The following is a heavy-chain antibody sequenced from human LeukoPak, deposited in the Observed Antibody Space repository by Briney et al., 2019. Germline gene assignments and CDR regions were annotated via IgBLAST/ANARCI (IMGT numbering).Heavy chain of an antibody. CDR2: IYYSGST. J-gene: IGHJ4*02. V-gene: IGHV4-61*08. D-gene: IGHD3-22*01. CDR1: GGSISSGGYY. Sequence: SETLSLTCTVSGGSISSGGYYWSWIRQHPGKGLEWIGYIYYSGSTNYNPSLKSRVTISVDTSKNQFSLKLSSVTAADTAVYYCARVPTYYYDSSGYYFGPEIDYWGQGTLVTVSA. CDR3: ARVPTYYYDSSGYYFGPEIDY.